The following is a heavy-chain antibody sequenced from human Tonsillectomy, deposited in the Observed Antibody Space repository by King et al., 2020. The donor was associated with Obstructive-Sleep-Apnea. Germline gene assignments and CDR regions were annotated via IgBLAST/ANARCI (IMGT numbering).Heavy chain of an antibody. V-gene: IGHV5-51*01. CDR3: ARHQDTAMASDAFDI. CDR1: GYSFTSYW. Sequence: QLVQSGAEVKKPGASLKISCKGSGYSFTSYWIGWVRQMPGKGLEWMGIIYPGDSDTRYSPSFQGQVTISADKSISTAYLQWSSLKASDTAMYYCARHQDTAMASDAFDIWGQGTMVTVSS. CDR2: IYPGDSDT. D-gene: IGHD5-18*01. J-gene: IGHJ3*02.